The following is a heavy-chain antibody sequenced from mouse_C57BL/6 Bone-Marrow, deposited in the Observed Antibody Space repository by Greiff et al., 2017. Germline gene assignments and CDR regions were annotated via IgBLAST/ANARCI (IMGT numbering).Heavy chain of an antibody. Sequence: VQLQQSGPELVRPGASVKISCKASGYSFTDYNMNWVKQSNGQSLEWIGVINPNYGTTSYNQKFKGKATLTVDQSSSTAYMQLNSLTSEDSAVYYGARRIIYYDYGDDVWGTGTTVTVSS. J-gene: IGHJ1*03. CDR2: INPNYGTT. D-gene: IGHD2-4*01. V-gene: IGHV1-39*01. CDR3: ARRIIYYDYGDDV. CDR1: GYSFTDYN.